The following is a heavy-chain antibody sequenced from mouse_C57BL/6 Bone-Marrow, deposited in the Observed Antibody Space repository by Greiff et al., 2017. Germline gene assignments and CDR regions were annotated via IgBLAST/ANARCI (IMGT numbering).Heavy chain of an antibody. V-gene: IGHV1-64*01. CDR3: AGECDCYSYAMDY. Sequence: QVQLQQPGAELVKPGASVKLSCKASGYTFTSYWMHWVKQRPGQGLEWIGMIHPNSGSTNYNEKFKGKATLTVDKSSSTAYMQLSSLTSEDSAVYYCAGECDCYSYAMDYWGQGTSVTVSS. D-gene: IGHD2-3*01. CDR2: IHPNSGST. CDR1: GYTFTSYW. J-gene: IGHJ4*01.